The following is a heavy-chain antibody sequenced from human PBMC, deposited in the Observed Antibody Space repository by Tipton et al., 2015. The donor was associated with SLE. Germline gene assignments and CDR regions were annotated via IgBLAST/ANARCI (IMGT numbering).Heavy chain of an antibody. D-gene: IGHD2-15*01. J-gene: IGHJ4*02. Sequence: VQLVQSGGEGKKPGASVKVSCKASGYTFTRYGISWVRQAPGQGLEWMGWISPYNGETKFAQKFQGRVTMTTDTSTSTAYMELRSLISDDTAVYYCARDGDIVVVGTATLFDYWGQGTLVTVSS. CDR2: ISPYNGET. V-gene: IGHV1-18*01. CDR3: ARDGDIVVVGTATLFDY. CDR1: GYTFTRYG.